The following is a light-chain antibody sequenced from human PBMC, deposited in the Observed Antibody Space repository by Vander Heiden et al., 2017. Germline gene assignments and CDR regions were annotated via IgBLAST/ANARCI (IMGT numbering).Light chain of an antibody. J-gene: IGKJ1*01. CDR2: GAS. V-gene: IGKV3-20*01. Sequence: EIVLTQSPGTLSLSPGERATLSCRASQTISNNYLAWYQQKPGQAPRLLIYGASSRATGISDSFSGSGSGTDFALTIARLEPEDVGVYFCQQYVSSPWTFGQGAKVEI. CDR1: QTISNNY. CDR3: QQYVSSPWT.